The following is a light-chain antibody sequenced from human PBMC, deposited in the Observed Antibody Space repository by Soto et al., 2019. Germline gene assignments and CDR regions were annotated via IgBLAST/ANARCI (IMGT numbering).Light chain of an antibody. CDR1: QSVSSSH. Sequence: DIVLTQSPGTLALSPGERATLSCRASQSVSSSHLAWYQQKPGQAPRLLIYGASSRATGIPDRFSGSGSGTDFTLTISRLEPEDFVVYYCQQYGSSPPLTFGGGTKVDIK. CDR2: GAS. J-gene: IGKJ4*01. V-gene: IGKV3-20*01. CDR3: QQYGSSPPLT.